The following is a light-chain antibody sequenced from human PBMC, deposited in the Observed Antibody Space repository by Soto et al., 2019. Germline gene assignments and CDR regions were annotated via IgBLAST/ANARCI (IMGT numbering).Light chain of an antibody. V-gene: IGKV1-39*01. CDR3: QQSFSSPWT. CDR1: QNIRTY. J-gene: IGKJ1*01. Sequence: DIQMNQSPSSLSASIGDRVTFPCRASQNIRTYLNWYQHKPGKVPDLLIYFASGLRSGVPSRFSGSGSGTDFTLTISSLQPEDFATYFCQQSFSSPWTFGQGTKVVIK. CDR2: FAS.